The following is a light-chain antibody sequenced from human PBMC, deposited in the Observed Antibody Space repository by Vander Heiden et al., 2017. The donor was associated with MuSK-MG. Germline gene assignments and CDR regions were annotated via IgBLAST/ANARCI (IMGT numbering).Light chain of an antibody. Sequence: DIQLTPSPSSLSASVGDRVTITCRASQHISSNLNWYQQKPGKAPKLLIYAAYSLQSGVPSRFSGSGSGTEFTLTISSLQPEDFATYYCQHGYNSLRMFGEGTKVEIK. V-gene: IGKV1-39*01. J-gene: IGKJ4*02. CDR3: QHGYNSLRM. CDR1: QHISSN. CDR2: AAY.